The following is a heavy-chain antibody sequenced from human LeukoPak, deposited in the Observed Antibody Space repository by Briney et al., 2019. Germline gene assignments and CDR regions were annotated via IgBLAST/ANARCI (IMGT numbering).Heavy chain of an antibody. CDR1: GFTFSSYW. CDR2: IKQDGSEK. J-gene: IGHJ4*02. V-gene: IGHV3-7*01. D-gene: IGHD1-26*01. Sequence: GGSLRLSCAASGFTFSSYWMNWVRQAQGKGLEWVANIKQDGSEKYYVDSVKGRFSISRDNAKNSLYLQMNSLRDEDTAVYFCARDPVGAPYYDYWGQGTLVTVSS. CDR3: ARDPVGAPYYDY.